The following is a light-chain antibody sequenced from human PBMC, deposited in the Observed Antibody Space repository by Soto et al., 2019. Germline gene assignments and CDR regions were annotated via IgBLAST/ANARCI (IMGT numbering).Light chain of an antibody. V-gene: IGKV4-1*01. CDR2: WAS. CDR3: QQYGSSPPLT. Sequence: DIVMTQSPDSLAVSLGERATINCKSSQSLLANCNNKNCLAWYQHKPGQPPKMLILWASTRESGVPDRFSGSGSGTDFTLTISSLQAEDAAVYYCQQYGSSPPLTFGGGTKVEIK. CDR1: QSLLANCNNKNC. J-gene: IGKJ4*01.